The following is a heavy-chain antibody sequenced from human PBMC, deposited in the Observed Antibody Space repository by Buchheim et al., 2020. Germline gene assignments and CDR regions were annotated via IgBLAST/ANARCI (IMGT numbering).Heavy chain of an antibody. Sequence: QVQLQESGPGLVKPSQTLSLICNVSGGSISSGDYFWNWIRQPPGKGLEWIGYIYHSGSTYYNPSLKSRIALSVDTSKNQFSLKVTPVTAADTAVYYCARGMRNYDSRGAPEWFDYWGQGT. CDR2: IYHSGST. V-gene: IGHV4-30-4*01. J-gene: IGHJ4*02. D-gene: IGHD3-22*01. CDR3: ARGMRNYDSRGAPEWFDY. CDR1: GGSISSGDYF.